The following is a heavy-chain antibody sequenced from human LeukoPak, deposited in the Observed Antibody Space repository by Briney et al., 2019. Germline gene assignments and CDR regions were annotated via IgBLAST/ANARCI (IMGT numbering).Heavy chain of an antibody. CDR1: GFTVSSNY. J-gene: IGHJ4*02. V-gene: IGHV3-66*01. CDR2: IYSGGST. Sequence: GGSLRLSCAASGFTVSSNYMSWVRQAPGKGLEWVSVIYSGGSTYYADSVKGRFTISRDNSKNTLYLLMNSLRAEDTAVYYCHSMIVVVITTVVYYFDYWGQGTLVTVSS. D-gene: IGHD3-22*01. CDR3: HSMIVVVITTVVYYFDY.